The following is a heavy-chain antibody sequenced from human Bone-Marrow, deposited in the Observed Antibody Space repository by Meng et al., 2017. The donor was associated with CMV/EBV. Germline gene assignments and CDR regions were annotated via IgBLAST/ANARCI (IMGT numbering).Heavy chain of an antibody. CDR1: GVSISSSSYY. Sequence: SETLSLTCTVSGVSISSSSYYWGWIRQPPGKGLEWIGSGDYSGSTYYNPSLKSRVTISVDTSKNQFSLKLSSVTAADTAVYYCARCNSNYYYGMDVWGQGTTVTVYS. CDR3: ARCNSNYYYGMDV. J-gene: IGHJ6*01. CDR2: GDYSGST. D-gene: IGHD4-23*01. V-gene: IGHV4-39*07.